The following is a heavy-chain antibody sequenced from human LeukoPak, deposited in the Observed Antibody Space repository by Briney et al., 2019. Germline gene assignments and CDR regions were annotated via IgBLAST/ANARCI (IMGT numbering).Heavy chain of an antibody. Sequence: ASVKVSCKASGGTFSSYAISWVRQAPGQGLEWMGGIIPIFGTANYAQKFQGRVTITADESTSTVYMELSSLRSEDTAVYYCARGVMRALFDYWGQGTLVTVSS. CDR2: IIPIFGTA. CDR3: ARGVMRALFDY. J-gene: IGHJ4*02. D-gene: IGHD3-16*01. CDR1: GGTFSSYA. V-gene: IGHV1-69*13.